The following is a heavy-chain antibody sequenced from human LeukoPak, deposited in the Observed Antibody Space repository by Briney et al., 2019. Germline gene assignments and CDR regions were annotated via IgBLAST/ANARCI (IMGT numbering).Heavy chain of an antibody. Sequence: ASVKVSCKASGYTFTSYYMHWVRQAPGQGLEWMGIINPSGGSTSYAQKFQGRVTMTRDTSTSTVYMELSSLRSEDTAVYYCARVVRGITYYYYGMDVWGQGTTVTVSS. J-gene: IGHJ6*02. D-gene: IGHD3-10*01. CDR3: ARVVRGITYYYYGMDV. V-gene: IGHV1-46*01. CDR2: INPSGGST. CDR1: GYTFTSYY.